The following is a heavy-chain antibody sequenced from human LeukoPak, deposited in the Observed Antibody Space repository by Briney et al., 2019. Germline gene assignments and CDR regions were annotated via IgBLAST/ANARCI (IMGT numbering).Heavy chain of an antibody. V-gene: IGHV1-18*01. Sequence: ASVKVSCKASGYTFTSYGISWVRQAPGQGLEWMGWISAYNGNTNYAQKLQGRVTMTTDTSTSTAYKELRSLRSDDTAVYYCARESSSWSTIDYWGQGTLVTVST. CDR3: ARESSSWSTIDY. CDR1: GYTFTSYG. D-gene: IGHD6-13*01. J-gene: IGHJ4*02. CDR2: ISAYNGNT.